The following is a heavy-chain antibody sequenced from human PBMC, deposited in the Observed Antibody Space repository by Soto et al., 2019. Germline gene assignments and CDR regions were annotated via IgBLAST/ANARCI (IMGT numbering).Heavy chain of an antibody. CDR1: GFTFSNAW. Sequence: PGGSLSLSCAASGFTFSNAWMNWVRQAPGKGLEWVGRIKSKTDGGTTDYAAPVKGRFTISRDDSKNTLYLQMNSLKTEDTAVYYCTTDRFIGTVTTSYFQHWGQGTLVTVSS. V-gene: IGHV3-15*07. D-gene: IGHD4-17*01. CDR2: IKSKTDGGTT. J-gene: IGHJ1*01. CDR3: TTDRFIGTVTTSYFQH.